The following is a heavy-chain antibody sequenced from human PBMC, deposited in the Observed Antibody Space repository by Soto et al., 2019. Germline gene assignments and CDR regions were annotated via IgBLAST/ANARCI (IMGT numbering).Heavy chain of an antibody. Sequence: QVQLQESGPGLVKPSQTLSLTCTVSGGSISSGDYYWSWIRQPPGKGLEWIGYIYYSGSTYYNPSLKSRXXIXVXXSKHQFSLKLSSVTAADTAVYYCARGGDYGEWFDPWGQGTLVTVSS. CDR3: ARGGDYGEWFDP. CDR1: GGSISSGDYY. J-gene: IGHJ5*02. V-gene: IGHV4-30-4*01. D-gene: IGHD4-17*01. CDR2: IYYSGST.